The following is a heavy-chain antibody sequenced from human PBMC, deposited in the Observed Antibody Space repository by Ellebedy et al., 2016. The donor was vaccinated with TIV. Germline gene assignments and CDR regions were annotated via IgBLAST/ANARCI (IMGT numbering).Heavy chain of an antibody. Sequence: MPSETLSLTCAVSGGSISSSNWWCWVRPPPGKGMEWIGEIYHSGSTNYSPSLKSRVTISVDKSKSQFSLKLNSVTAADTAVYYCSKAVAGDFDYWGQGTLVTVSS. J-gene: IGHJ4*02. CDR1: GGSISSSNW. CDR2: IYHSGST. V-gene: IGHV4-4*02. D-gene: IGHD6-19*01. CDR3: SKAVAGDFDY.